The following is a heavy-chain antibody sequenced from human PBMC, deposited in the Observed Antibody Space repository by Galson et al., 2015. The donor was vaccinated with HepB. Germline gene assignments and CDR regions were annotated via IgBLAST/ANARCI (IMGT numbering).Heavy chain of an antibody. V-gene: IGHV6-1*01. CDR2: TYYRSKWYN. D-gene: IGHD5-12*01. CDR3: ARGSGYDVRFDP. CDR1: GDSVSSNSAA. Sequence: CAISGDSVSSNSAAWTWIRQSPSRGLEWLGRTYYRSKWYNDYAVSVKSRITINPDTSKNQFSLQLNSVTPEDTAVYYCARGSGYDVRFDPWGQGTLVAVSS. J-gene: IGHJ5*02.